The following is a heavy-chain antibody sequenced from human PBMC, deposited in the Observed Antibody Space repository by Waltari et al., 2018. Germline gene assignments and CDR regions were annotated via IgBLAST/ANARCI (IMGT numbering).Heavy chain of an antibody. CDR1: GYTFTSYY. J-gene: IGHJ4*02. D-gene: IGHD3-10*01. CDR2: IYPGDSDT. V-gene: IGHV5-51*01. Sequence: VQLVQSGAEVKKPGASVKVSCKASGYTFTSYYMHWVRQMPGKGLEWMGIIYPGDSDTRYSPSFQGQVTISADKSISTAYLQWSSLKASDTAMYYCARLQIMVRGVIDYWGQGTLVTVSS. CDR3: ARLQIMVRGVIDY.